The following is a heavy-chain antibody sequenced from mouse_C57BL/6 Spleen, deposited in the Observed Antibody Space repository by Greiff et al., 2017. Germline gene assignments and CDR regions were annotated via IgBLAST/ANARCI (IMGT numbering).Heavy chain of an antibody. CDR2: INPNNGGT. D-gene: IGHD2-12*01. J-gene: IGHJ1*03. Sequence: EVQLQESGPELVKPGASVKMSCKASGYTFTDYNMHWVKQSHGKSLEWIGYINPNNGGTSYNQKFKGKATLTVNKSSSTAYMELRSLTSEDSAVYYCATLRRDWYFDVWGTGTTVTVSS. CDR3: ATLRRDWYFDV. CDR1: GYTFTDYN. V-gene: IGHV1-22*01.